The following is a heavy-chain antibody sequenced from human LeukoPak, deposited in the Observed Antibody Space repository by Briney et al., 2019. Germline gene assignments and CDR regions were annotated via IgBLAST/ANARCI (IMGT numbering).Heavy chain of an antibody. V-gene: IGHV4-59*08. J-gene: IGHJ4*02. D-gene: IGHD6-19*01. CDR1: GDSLSSHY. CDR2: IYGSGST. CDR3: ARNVGWYSHDS. Sequence: SETLSLTCTVSGDSLSSHYWSWIRQPPGKGLEWIGYIYGSGSTHYDPSLRSRVTISEDTSKNQFSLKLTSVTAADTAVYYCARNVGWYSHDSWGQGTLVAVSS.